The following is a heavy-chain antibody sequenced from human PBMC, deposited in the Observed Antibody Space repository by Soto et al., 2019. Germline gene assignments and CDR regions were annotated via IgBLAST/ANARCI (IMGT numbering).Heavy chain of an antibody. D-gene: IGHD3-10*01. V-gene: IGHV3-53*01. Sequence: LRLSCAASGFTVSSNYMSWVRQAPGKGLEWVSVIYSGGSTYYADSVKGRFTISRDNSKNTLYLQMNSLRAEDTAVYYCARGAEDPYYYGSGSYYYYYYGMDVWGQGTTVTVSS. CDR2: IYSGGST. CDR3: ARGAEDPYYYGSGSYYYYYYGMDV. CDR1: GFTVSSNY. J-gene: IGHJ6*02.